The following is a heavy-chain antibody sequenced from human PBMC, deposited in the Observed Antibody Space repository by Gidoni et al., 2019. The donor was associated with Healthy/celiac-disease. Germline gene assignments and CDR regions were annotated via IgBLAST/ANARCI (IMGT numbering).Heavy chain of an antibody. CDR1: GFAFTSSA. CDR2: IRGSGGST. D-gene: IGHD2-2*01. CDR3: ANAGPVGPAAMVTYYYGMDV. Sequence: EVQLFESGGGLLQPGGSLRLSCAASGFAFTSSAMSWVRQAPGMGLEWVEGIRGSGGSTYYANSVKGRYTISRDNSKNTLYLQMNSLRAEDTAVYDCANAGPVGPAAMVTYYYGMDVWGQGTTVTVSS. V-gene: IGHV3-23*01. J-gene: IGHJ6*02.